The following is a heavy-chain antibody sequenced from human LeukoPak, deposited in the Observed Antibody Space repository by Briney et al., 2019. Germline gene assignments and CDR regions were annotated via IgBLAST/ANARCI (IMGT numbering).Heavy chain of an antibody. CDR1: GGSFSGYY. D-gene: IGHD3-10*01. J-gene: IGHJ4*02. CDR2: INHSGST. CDR3: AREGRGTMVRGVISK. V-gene: IGHV4-34*01. Sequence: SETLSLTCAVYGGSFSGYYWSWIRQPPGKGLEWIGEINHSGSTNYNPSLKSRVTISVDTSKSQFSLKLSSVTAADTAVYYCAREGRGTMVRGVISKWGQGTLVTVSS.